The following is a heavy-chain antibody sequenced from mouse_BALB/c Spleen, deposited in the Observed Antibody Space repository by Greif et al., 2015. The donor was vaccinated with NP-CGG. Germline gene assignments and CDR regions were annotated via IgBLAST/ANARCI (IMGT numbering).Heavy chain of an antibody. D-gene: IGHD1-2*01. Sequence: EVMLVESGGGLVKPGGSLKLSCAASGFTFSSYAMSWVRQTPEKRLEWVATISSGGSYAYYPDSVKGRFTISRDNAKNARYLQVSSVGSEDTGMYYCEREEIHYYGRWYFDVWGAGTTVAVSS. CDR3: EREEIHYYGRWYFDV. V-gene: IGHV5-9-1*01. J-gene: IGHJ1*01. CDR2: ISSGGSYA. CDR1: GFTFSSYA.